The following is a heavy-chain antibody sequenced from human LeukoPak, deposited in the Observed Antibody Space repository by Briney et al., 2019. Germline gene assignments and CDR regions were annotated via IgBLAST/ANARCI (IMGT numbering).Heavy chain of an antibody. J-gene: IGHJ6*03. D-gene: IGHD5-18*01. CDR2: INPNSGGT. CDR1: GYTFTGYY. CDR3: ARSYGYYYYYYMDV. V-gene: IGHV1-2*02. Sequence: ASVKVSCKASGYTFTGYYMHWVRQAPGQGLEWMGWINPNSGGTNYAQKFQGRVTMTRDTSISTAYMELSRLRSDDTAAYYCARSYGYYYYYYMDVWGKGTTVTVSS.